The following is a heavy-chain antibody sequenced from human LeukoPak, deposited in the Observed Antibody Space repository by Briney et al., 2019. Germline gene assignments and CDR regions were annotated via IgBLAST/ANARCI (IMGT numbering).Heavy chain of an antibody. J-gene: IGHJ6*02. Sequence: SETLSLTCAVYGGSFSGYYWSWIRQPPGKGLEWIGEINHSGSTYYNPSLKSRVTISVDTSKNQFSLKLSSVTAADTAVYYCAREFVGSGSYPRGYYYYGMDVWGQGTTVTVSS. D-gene: IGHD1-26*01. CDR1: GGSFSGYY. V-gene: IGHV4-34*09. CDR2: INHSGST. CDR3: AREFVGSGSYPRGYYYYGMDV.